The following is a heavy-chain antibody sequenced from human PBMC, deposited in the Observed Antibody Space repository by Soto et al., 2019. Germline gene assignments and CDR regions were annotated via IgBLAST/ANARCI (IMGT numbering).Heavy chain of an antibody. D-gene: IGHD4-17*01. J-gene: IGHJ4*02. CDR3: AKDMSDENYDYGDYNQPGFDY. V-gene: IGHV3-30*18. CDR2: ISYDGSNK. Sequence: GGSLRLSCAASGFTFSSYGMHWVRQAPGKGLEWVAVISYDGSNKYYADSVKGRFTISRDNSKNTQYLQMNSLRAEDTAVYYCAKDMSDENYDYGDYNQPGFDYWGQGTLVTVSS. CDR1: GFTFSSYG.